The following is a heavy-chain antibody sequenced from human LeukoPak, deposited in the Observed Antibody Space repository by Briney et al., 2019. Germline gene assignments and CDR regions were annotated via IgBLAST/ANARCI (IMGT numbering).Heavy chain of an antibody. CDR1: GGSISSGSYY. CDR2: IYYSGST. V-gene: IGHV4-39*01. CDR3: ARFSSGWYTQFDY. D-gene: IGHD6-19*01. J-gene: IGHJ4*02. Sequence: SETLSLTCTVSGGSISSGSYYWGWIRQPPGKGLEWIGNIYYSGSTHYNPSLKSRVTISVDTSKNQFSLNLSSVTAADTAVYYCARFSSGWYTQFDYWGQGTLVTVSS.